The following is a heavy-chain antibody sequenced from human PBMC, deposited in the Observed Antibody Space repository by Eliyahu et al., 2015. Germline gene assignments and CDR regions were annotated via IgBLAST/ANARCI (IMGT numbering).Heavy chain of an antibody. CDR2: SFHTGRT. D-gene: IGHD2-2*01. V-gene: IGHV4-38-2*02. Sequence: QVQLQESGPGLVKPSETLSLTCDVSGYSIGSGYXWGWIRQPPGKGLEWIGTSFHTGRTYYNSSLQSRVAISVDKSKNEFSLNLKSATAADTAVYYCVRERGHCTSAGCYCWFDYWGQGALVTVSS. J-gene: IGHJ5*01. CDR3: VRERGHCTSAGCYCWFDY. CDR1: GYSIGSGYX.